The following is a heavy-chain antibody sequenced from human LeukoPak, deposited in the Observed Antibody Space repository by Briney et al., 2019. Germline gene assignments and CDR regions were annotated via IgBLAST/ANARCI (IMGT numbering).Heavy chain of an antibody. Sequence: SGGSLRLSCAASGFTFSSYEMNWVRQAPGKGLEWVSYISSSGITIYYADSVKGRFTISRDNAKNSLYLQMNSLRAEDTAVYYCARDRTPYYYDSRGWFDPWGQGTLVTVSS. V-gene: IGHV3-48*03. CDR2: ISSSGITI. CDR1: GFTFSSYE. D-gene: IGHD3-22*01. CDR3: ARDRTPYYYDSRGWFDP. J-gene: IGHJ5*02.